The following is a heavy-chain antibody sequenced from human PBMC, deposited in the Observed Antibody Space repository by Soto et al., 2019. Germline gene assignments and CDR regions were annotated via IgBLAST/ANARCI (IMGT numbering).Heavy chain of an antibody. J-gene: IGHJ4*02. CDR3: AKNQERELPRVIDF. Sequence: GGSLRLSCATSGLTFSNYAMSWVRQAPGGGLEWVSSMSGSSSTTYYADSVRGRFTIPRDRSKNTLYLQMSSLRAEDTALYYCAKNQERELPRVIDFWGQGTLVTVSS. D-gene: IGHD1-7*01. CDR2: MSGSSSTT. CDR1: GLTFSNYA. V-gene: IGHV3-23*01.